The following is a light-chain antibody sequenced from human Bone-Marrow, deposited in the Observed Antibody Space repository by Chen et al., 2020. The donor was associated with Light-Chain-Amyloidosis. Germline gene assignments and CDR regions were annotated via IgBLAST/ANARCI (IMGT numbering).Light chain of an antibody. J-gene: IGKJ2*01. V-gene: IGKV4-1*01. CDR2: WAS. CDR3: QQYYSTPYT. Sequence: DIVMTLSPDPLAVSLGERATINCKSSQSVLYSSNNKNYLAWYQQHPGQPPKLLIYWASTRESGVPDRVSGSGSGTDFTRTISSLQAEDVAVYYCQQYYSTPYTFGQGTKLEIK. CDR1: QSVLYSSNNKNY.